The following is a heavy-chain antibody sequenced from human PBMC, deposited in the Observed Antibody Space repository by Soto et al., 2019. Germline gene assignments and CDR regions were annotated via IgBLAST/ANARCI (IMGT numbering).Heavy chain of an antibody. CDR1: GGTFSSYT. J-gene: IGHJ4*02. CDR3: ASRPAYYDSSGYYSPSGVDY. CDR2: IIPILGIA. D-gene: IGHD3-22*01. V-gene: IGHV1-69*02. Sequence: SVKVSCKASGGTFSSYTISWVRQAPGQGLEWMGRIIPILGIANYAQKFQGRVTITADKSTSTAYMELSSLRSEDTAVYYCASRPAYYDSSGYYSPSGVDYWGQGTLVTVSS.